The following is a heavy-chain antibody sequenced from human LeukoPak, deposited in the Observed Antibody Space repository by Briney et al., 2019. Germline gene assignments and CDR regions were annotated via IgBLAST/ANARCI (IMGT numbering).Heavy chain of an antibody. CDR2: INHSGST. Sequence: SETLSLTCAVYGGSFSGYYWSWIRQPPGKGLEWIGEINHSGSTNYNPSLKSRVTISVDKSKNQFSLKLSSVTAADTAVYYCARGNYDSSGLFDYWGQGTLVTVSS. CDR3: ARGNYDSSGLFDY. V-gene: IGHV4-34*01. D-gene: IGHD3-22*01. CDR1: GGSFSGYY. J-gene: IGHJ4*02.